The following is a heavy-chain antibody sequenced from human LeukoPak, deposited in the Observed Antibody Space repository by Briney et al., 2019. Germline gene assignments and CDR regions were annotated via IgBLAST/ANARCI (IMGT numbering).Heavy chain of an antibody. CDR2: ISGSGGST. V-gene: IGHV3-23*01. Sequence: GGSLRLSCAASGFTFSSYGMSWVRQAPGKGLEWVSAISGSGGSTYYADSVNGRFTISRDNSKNALYLQMNSLRAEDTAVYYCAKDGIITMIVLHWGQGTLVTVSS. CDR3: AKDGIITMIVLH. J-gene: IGHJ4*02. D-gene: IGHD3-22*01. CDR1: GFTFSSYG.